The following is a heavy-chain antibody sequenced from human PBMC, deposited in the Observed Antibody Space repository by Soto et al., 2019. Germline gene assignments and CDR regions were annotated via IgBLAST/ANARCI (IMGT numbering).Heavy chain of an antibody. CDR1: GGTSTRYA. CDR2: IVPMFGTS. J-gene: IGHJ4*02. V-gene: IGHV1-69*06. CDR3: NRGSEYDFWSGYL. D-gene: IGHD3-3*01. Sequence: QERLVQSGAEVRKPGSSVKVSCKVTGGTSTRYAINWVRQAPGQGLEWMGGIVPMFGTSKYAQKFQGRVTIAADTSTNIAYMELRSLRSEDTAVYYCNRGSEYDFWSGYLWGQGTLVSVSS.